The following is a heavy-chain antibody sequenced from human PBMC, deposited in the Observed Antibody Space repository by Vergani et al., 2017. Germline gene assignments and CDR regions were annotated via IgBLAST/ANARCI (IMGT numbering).Heavy chain of an antibody. CDR1: GFTFSSYS. CDR2: ISSSSSYI. D-gene: IGHD3-16*02. Sequence: EVQLVESGGGLVKPWGSLRLSCAASGFTFSSYSMNWVRQTPGKGLELVSSISSSSSYIYYADSVKGRVTISRDNAKNSLYLQMNSLRAEDTAVYYCARYGRYPDAFDIWGQGTMVTVSS. J-gene: IGHJ3*02. V-gene: IGHV3-21*01. CDR3: ARYGRYPDAFDI.